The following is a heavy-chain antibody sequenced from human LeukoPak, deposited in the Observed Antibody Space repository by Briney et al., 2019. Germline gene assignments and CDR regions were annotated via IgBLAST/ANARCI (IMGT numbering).Heavy chain of an antibody. V-gene: IGHV3-11*04. D-gene: IGHD3-10*01. CDR2: ISSSSSTI. CDR1: GFTFSDYH. Sequence: GGSLRLSCGASGFTFSDYHMSWMRQAPGKGLEWVSYISSSSSTIYYADSVKGRFTISRDNAKNTLYLQMNSLRAEDTAVFYCTRAGMYYYGSGPDYWGQGTLVTVSS. J-gene: IGHJ4*02. CDR3: TRAGMYYYGSGPDY.